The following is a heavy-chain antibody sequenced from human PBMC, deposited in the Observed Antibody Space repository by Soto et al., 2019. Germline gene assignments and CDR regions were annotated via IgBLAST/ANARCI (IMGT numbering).Heavy chain of an antibody. CDR3: STGGYFLDY. CDR1: GFTFSNAW. Sequence: EVQLVESGGGLVQPGGSLRLSCAASGFTFSNAWMNWVRQAPGKGLEWVGRIKSKSDGETTDYAAPVKGRFTISRDDSKNTVYLQMNDLKTEDTAVYYCSTGGYFLDYWGQGTLVTVSS. CDR2: IKSKSDGETT. D-gene: IGHD3-16*01. V-gene: IGHV3-15*01. J-gene: IGHJ4*02.